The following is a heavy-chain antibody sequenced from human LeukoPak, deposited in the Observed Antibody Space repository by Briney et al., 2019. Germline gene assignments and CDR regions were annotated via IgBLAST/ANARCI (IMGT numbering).Heavy chain of an antibody. D-gene: IGHD3-10*01. CDR3: ATGERMVRGDGVDY. Sequence: GGSLRLSCAASGFTFRSYWINWVRQAPGKGLEWVSVIYSGGSTYYADSVKGRFTISRDNSKNTLYLQMNSLRAEDTAVYFCATGERMVRGDGVDYWGQGTLVTVSS. CDR1: GFTFRSYW. J-gene: IGHJ4*02. CDR2: IYSGGST. V-gene: IGHV3-66*01.